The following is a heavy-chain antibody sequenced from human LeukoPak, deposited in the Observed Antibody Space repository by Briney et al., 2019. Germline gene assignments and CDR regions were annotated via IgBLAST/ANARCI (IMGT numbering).Heavy chain of an antibody. CDR1: GDSISLQY. V-gene: IGHV4-4*09. CDR2: ISSSVTT. Sequence: PSETLSLTCTVTGDSISLQYWNWIRQPPGKGLEWLGYISSSVTTNYHPSVNSRVTISRATSKNQLSLRLKSLTAADTAVYYCARRSPIAAEDYWGQGILVTVSS. J-gene: IGHJ4*02. D-gene: IGHD6-6*01. CDR3: ARRSPIAAEDY.